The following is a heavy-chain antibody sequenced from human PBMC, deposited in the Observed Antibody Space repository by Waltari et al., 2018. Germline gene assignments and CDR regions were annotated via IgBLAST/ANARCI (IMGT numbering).Heavy chain of an antibody. V-gene: IGHV4-38-2*01. CDR3: ARGFYSSSRGY. CDR2: IYHSGST. Sequence: QVQLQESGPGLVQPSETLSLPCAVSGYSISSGYYWGWIRQPPGKGLEWIGSIYHSGSTYYNPSLKSRVTISVDTSKNQFSLKLSSVTAADTAVYYCARGFYSSSRGYWGQGTLVTVSS. J-gene: IGHJ4*02. CDR1: GYSISSGYY. D-gene: IGHD6-13*01.